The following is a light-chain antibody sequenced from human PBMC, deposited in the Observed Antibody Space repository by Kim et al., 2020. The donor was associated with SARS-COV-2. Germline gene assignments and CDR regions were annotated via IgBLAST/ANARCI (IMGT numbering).Light chain of an antibody. CDR3: LLWYDSDRAL. CDR2: DTN. CDR1: TGAVSSDHW. V-gene: IGLV7-46*01. J-gene: IGLJ3*02. Sequence: QAVVTQEPSLTVSPGGTVTLTCGSSTGAVSSDHWPYWFQQRPGQAPRTLIYDTNNKLAWTPARFSGSLLGGKAALTLSGAQSEDEADYYCLLWYDSDRALFGGGTQLTVL.